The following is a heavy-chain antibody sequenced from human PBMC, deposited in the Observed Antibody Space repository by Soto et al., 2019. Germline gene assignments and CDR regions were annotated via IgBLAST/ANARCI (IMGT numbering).Heavy chain of an antibody. Sequence: SQTLSLTCAISGDSVSSNSAAWNWIRQSPSRGLEWLGRTYYRSKWYNDYAVSVKSRITINPDTSKNQFSLQLNSVTPEDTAVYYGARSSPGGSGSYQDDNWFDPWGQGTLVTVAS. CDR3: ARSSPGGSGSYQDDNWFDP. V-gene: IGHV6-1*01. J-gene: IGHJ5*02. CDR1: GDSVSSNSAA. D-gene: IGHD3-10*01. CDR2: TYYRSKWYN.